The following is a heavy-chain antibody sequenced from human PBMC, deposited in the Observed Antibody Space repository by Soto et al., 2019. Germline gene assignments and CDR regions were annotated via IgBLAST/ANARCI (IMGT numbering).Heavy chain of an antibody. J-gene: IGHJ5*02. V-gene: IGHV3-30-3*01. D-gene: IGHD2-21*02. CDR3: ARRQPSSLRDFVGDWFDP. CDR1: GFTFSNYA. CDR2: ISYDGSSK. Sequence: QVQLVESGGGVVQPGRSLRLSCAASGFTFSNYAMHWVRQAPGKGLEWVSVISYDGSSKTNGDSVKGRFTISSDNSKSTMYMQMNSLRPEDTAVYYNARRQPSSLRDFVGDWFDPWGQGTLVTVSS.